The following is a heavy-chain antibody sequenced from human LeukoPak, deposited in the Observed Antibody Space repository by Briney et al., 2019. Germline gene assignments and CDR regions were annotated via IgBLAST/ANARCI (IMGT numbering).Heavy chain of an antibody. V-gene: IGHV1-69*13. CDR3: AREISGMLLGYAFDI. CDR1: GGTFSSYA. J-gene: IGHJ3*02. D-gene: IGHD2-15*01. CDR2: IIPIFGTA. Sequence: SVKVSCKASGGTFSSYAISWVRQAPGQGLEWMGGIIPIFGTANYAQKFQGRVTITADESTSTAYMELSSLRSEDTAVYYCAREISGMLLGYAFDIWGQGTMVTVSS.